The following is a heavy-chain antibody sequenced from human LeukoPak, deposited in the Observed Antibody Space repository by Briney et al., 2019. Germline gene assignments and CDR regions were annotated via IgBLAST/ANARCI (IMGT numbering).Heavy chain of an antibody. CDR3: AIHEWPKYITSSWDV. J-gene: IGHJ6*04. V-gene: IGHV4-4*09. D-gene: IGHD6-6*01. Sequence: SETLSLTCTVSGDSTSEYYWSWIRQPPGRGLEWIGSVYSSGSTNYNPSVKSRVTISVDTSRNHFSFHLNSVTAADTAVYFCAIHEWPKYITSSWDVWGKGTTVIVSS. CDR1: GDSTSEYY. CDR2: VYSSGST.